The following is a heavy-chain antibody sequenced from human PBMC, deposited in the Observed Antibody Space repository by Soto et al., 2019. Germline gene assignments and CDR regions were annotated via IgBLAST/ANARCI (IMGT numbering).Heavy chain of an antibody. Sequence: QVQLVQSGAEVKKPGSSVKVSCKASGGTFSSYAISWVRQAPGQGLEWMGGIFPIFGTANYAQKFQGRVTITADESTSTAYMELSSLRSEDTAVYYCARSINYCSSTSCYSDGMDVWGQGTTVTVSS. D-gene: IGHD2-2*01. CDR2: IFPIFGTA. CDR3: ARSINYCSSTSCYSDGMDV. J-gene: IGHJ6*02. CDR1: GGTFSSYA. V-gene: IGHV1-69*01.